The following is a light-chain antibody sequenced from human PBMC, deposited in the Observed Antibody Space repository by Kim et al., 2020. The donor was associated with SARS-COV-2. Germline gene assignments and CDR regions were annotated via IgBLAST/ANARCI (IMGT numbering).Light chain of an antibody. Sequence: PGERATLSCRASQSVSSYLAWYQQKPGQAPRLLIYDASNRATGIPARFSGSGSGTDFTLTISSLEPEDFAVYYCQQRSNWPLTFGGGTKMDI. CDR3: QQRSNWPLT. J-gene: IGKJ4*01. CDR2: DAS. CDR1: QSVSSY. V-gene: IGKV3-11*01.